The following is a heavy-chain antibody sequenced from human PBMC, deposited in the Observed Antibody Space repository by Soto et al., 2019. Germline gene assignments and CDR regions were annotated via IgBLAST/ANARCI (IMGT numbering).Heavy chain of an antibody. CDR2: INAGNGNT. CDR3: ARELDYGGNSEASDI. Sequence: ASGKVSCKGSGCTFTSYATHWVRQAPGPRLEWMGWINAGNGNTKYSQKFQGRVTITRDTSASTAYMELSSLRCEDTAMYYCARELDYGGNSEASDIWGHGTMVTVSS. CDR1: GCTFTSYA. V-gene: IGHV1-3*01. D-gene: IGHD4-17*01. J-gene: IGHJ3*02.